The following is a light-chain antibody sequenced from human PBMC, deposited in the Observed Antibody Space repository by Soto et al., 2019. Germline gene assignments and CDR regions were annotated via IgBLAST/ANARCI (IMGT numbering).Light chain of an antibody. CDR3: QQYNTWT. CDR1: QSISNW. J-gene: IGKJ1*01. CDR2: KAS. Sequence: DIQMTQSPSTLSASVGDRVIITCRASQSISNWLAWYQQKPGKAPKLLIYKASSLESGVPSRFSGSGSGTEFTLTISSLQPDDFATYYCQQYNTWTFGQGTKVDIK. V-gene: IGKV1-5*03.